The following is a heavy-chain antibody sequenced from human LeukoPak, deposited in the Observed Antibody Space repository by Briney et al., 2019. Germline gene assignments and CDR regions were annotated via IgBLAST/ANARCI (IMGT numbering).Heavy chain of an antibody. CDR2: ISSSSSTI. CDR3: ARDGLYYGSGSSDY. Sequence: GGSLRLSCAASGFTFSSYSMNWVRQAPGKGLEWVSYISSSSSTIYYADSVKGRFTISRDNAKNSLYLQTNSLRAEDTAVYYCARDGLYYGSGSSDYWGQGTLVTVSS. CDR1: GFTFSSYS. J-gene: IGHJ4*02. V-gene: IGHV3-48*01. D-gene: IGHD3-10*01.